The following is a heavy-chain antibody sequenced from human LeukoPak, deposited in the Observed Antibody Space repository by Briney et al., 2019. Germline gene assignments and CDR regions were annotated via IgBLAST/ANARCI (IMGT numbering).Heavy chain of an antibody. Sequence: SVKVSCKASGGTFSSYAISWVRQAPGQGLEWMGGIIPIFGTANYAQRFQGRVTITADESTSTAYMELSSLRSEDTAVYYCASAYGSGSYLNWFDPWGQGTLVTVSS. J-gene: IGHJ5*02. CDR3: ASAYGSGSYLNWFDP. CDR2: IIPIFGTA. V-gene: IGHV1-69*01. D-gene: IGHD3-10*01. CDR1: GGTFSSYA.